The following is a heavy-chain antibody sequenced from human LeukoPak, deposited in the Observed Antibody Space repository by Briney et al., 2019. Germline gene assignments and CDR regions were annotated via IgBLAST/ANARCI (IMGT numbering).Heavy chain of an antibody. CDR3: AKDAPDYYDSSGYYYYYYGMDV. CDR2: ISGSGGST. CDR1: GFTVSSNY. D-gene: IGHD3-22*01. J-gene: IGHJ6*02. Sequence: GGSLRLSCAASGFTVSSNYMSWVRQAPGKGLEWVSAISGSGGSTYYADSVKGRFTISRDNSKNTLYLQMNSLRAEDTAVYYCAKDAPDYYDSSGYYYYYYGMDVWGQGTTVTVSS. V-gene: IGHV3-23*01.